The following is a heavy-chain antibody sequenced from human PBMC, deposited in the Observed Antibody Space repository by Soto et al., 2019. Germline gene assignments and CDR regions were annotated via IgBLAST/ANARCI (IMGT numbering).Heavy chain of an antibody. D-gene: IGHD3-10*01. V-gene: IGHV5-51*01. CDR2: MYPGDSDT. CDR1: GYSCTSYW. CDR3: ASGGVRGVITRARDYYGMDV. Sequence: PGESLKISCKGSGYSCTSYWIGWVRQMLGKGLEWMGIMYPGDSDTRYSPSFQGQVTISADKSISTAYLQWRSLKASDTAMYYCASGGVRGVITRARDYYGMDVWGQGTTVTVSS. J-gene: IGHJ6*02.